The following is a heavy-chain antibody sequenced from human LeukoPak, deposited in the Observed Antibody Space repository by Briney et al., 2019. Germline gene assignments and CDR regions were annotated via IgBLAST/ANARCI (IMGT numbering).Heavy chain of an antibody. V-gene: IGHV4-39*07. Sequence: SETLSLTCTVSGGSISSSSYYWGWIRQPPGRGLDWIGSIYYSGSTYYNPSLKSRVTISVDTSKNQFSLKLSSVTAADTAVYYCATTYDSSGFARVFDAFDIWGQGTMVTVSS. J-gene: IGHJ3*02. CDR1: GGSISSSSYY. CDR2: IYYSGST. D-gene: IGHD3-22*01. CDR3: ATTYDSSGFARVFDAFDI.